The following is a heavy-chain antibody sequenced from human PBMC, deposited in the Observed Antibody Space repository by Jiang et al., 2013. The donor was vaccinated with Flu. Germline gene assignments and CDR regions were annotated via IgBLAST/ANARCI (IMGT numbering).Heavy chain of an antibody. D-gene: IGHD1-26*01. V-gene: IGHV1-3*01. CDR2: INAGNGNT. CDR3: ARDFKSWDYRYFDY. J-gene: IGHJ4*02. CDR1: GYTFTSYA. Sequence: KKPGASVKVSCKASGYTFTSYAMHWVRQAPGQRLEWMGWINAGNGNTKYSQKFQGRVTITRDTSASTAYMELSSLRSEDTAVYYCARDFKSWDYRYFDYWGQGTLVTVSS.